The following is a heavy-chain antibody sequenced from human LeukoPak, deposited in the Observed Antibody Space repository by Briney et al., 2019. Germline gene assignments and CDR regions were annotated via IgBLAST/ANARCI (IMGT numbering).Heavy chain of an antibody. J-gene: IGHJ6*02. D-gene: IGHD6-19*01. CDR2: ISAYNGNT. V-gene: IGHV1-18*01. Sequence: ASVKVSCKASGYTFTSYGIIWVRQAPGQGLEWMGWISAYNGNTNYAQKPQGRVTMTTDTSTSTAYMELRSLRSDDTAVYYCARVVDKKALSRRSRGLTNYYGMDVWGQGTTVTVSS. CDR3: ARVVDKKALSRRSRGLTNYYGMDV. CDR1: GYTFTSYG.